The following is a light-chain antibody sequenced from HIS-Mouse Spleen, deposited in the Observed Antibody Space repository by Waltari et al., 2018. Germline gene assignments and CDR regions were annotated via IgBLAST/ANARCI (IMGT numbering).Light chain of an antibody. Sequence: SSELTQDPAVSVALGQTVRITCQGDSLRSYYASWYQQKPGQAPVLVIYVKNNRPSGIPDRCSGSSSGNTASLTITGAQAEDEADYYCNSRDSSGNHVVFGGGTKLTVL. CDR3: NSRDSSGNHVV. CDR1: SLRSYY. CDR2: VKN. V-gene: IGLV3-19*01. J-gene: IGLJ2*01.